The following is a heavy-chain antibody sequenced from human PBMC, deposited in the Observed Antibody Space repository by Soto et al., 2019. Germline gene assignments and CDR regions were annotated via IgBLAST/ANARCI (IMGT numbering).Heavy chain of an antibody. J-gene: IGHJ5*02. CDR1: GYTLAELS. CDR3: ATVVPAATAWFDP. CDR2: FDPEDGET. Sequence: ASVKVSCKVSGYTLAELSMHWVRQAPGKGLEWMGGFDPEDGETIYAQKFQGRVTMTEDTSTDTAYMELSSLRSEDTAVYYCATVVPAATAWFDPWGQGTLVTVSS. D-gene: IGHD2-2*01. V-gene: IGHV1-24*01.